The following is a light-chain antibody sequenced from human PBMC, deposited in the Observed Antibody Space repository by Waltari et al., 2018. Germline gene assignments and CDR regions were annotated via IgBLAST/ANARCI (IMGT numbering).Light chain of an antibody. J-gene: IGKJ1*01. CDR2: GAS. CDR3: QQYGSSPRT. Sequence: EIVLTQSPGTLSLSPGESATLSCRASQSVTSSHLAWYQQKPGTAPRLLIYGASSRTTAIPDRFSGSGSGTDFTLTISRLEAEDFAVYYCQQYGSSPRTFGQGTKVEIK. V-gene: IGKV3-20*01. CDR1: QSVTSSH.